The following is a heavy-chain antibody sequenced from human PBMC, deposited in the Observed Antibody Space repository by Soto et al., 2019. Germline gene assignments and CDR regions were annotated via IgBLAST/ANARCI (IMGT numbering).Heavy chain of an antibody. D-gene: IGHD5-12*01. CDR3: ARDSGYDRYYYYYGMDV. J-gene: IGHJ6*02. CDR1: GYTFTSYY. V-gene: IGHV1-46*01. CDR2: INPSGGST. Sequence: ASVKVSCKASGYTFTSYYMHWVRQAPGQGLEWMGIINPSGGSTSYAQKFQGRVTMTRDTSTSTVYMELSRLRSDDTAVYYCARDSGYDRYYYYYGMDVWGQGTTVTVSS.